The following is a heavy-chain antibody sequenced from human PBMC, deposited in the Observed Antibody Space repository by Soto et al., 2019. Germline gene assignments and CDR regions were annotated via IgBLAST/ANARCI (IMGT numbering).Heavy chain of an antibody. D-gene: IGHD3-3*02. CDR3: AKDGIRGIHIDN. J-gene: IGHJ4*02. V-gene: IGHV3-23*01. Sequence: EVQLLESGGGLVQPGGSLRLSCAASGLTFSSYPMSWVRQAPGKGLQWVSSISVSAGTTYYADSVKGRFTIYRDNSKNTLYLQVNSLRAEDTAVYYCAKDGIRGIHIDNWGQGTLVTVSS. CDR2: ISVSAGTT. CDR1: GLTFSSYP.